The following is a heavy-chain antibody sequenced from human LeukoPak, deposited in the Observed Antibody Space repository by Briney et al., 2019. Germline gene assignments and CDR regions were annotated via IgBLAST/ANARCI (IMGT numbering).Heavy chain of an antibody. J-gene: IGHJ1*01. V-gene: IGHV3-30*04. CDR3: ARLHDPVYYDSSGYYLDYFHH. CDR1: GFTLSSYA. Sequence: PGGSLRLSCAASGFTLSSYAMHWVRQAPGKGLEWVSVISYDGSNKYYPDSVKGRFTISRDNSKNTLYLQMNSLRAEDTAVYYCARLHDPVYYDSSGYYLDYFHHWPEGPLVRVSS. CDR2: ISYDGSNK. D-gene: IGHD3-22*01.